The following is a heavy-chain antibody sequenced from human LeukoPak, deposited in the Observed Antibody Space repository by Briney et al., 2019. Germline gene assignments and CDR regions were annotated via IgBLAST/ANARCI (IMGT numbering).Heavy chain of an antibody. D-gene: IGHD3-22*01. CDR3: ARDEGSAYPFDY. Sequence: PSETLSLTCTVSGGSTSSTTYYWGWIRQPRGKGLEWIGSIYYSGSTYYNPSLKSRVTISVDTSKNQFSLNLNSVTAADTAVYFCARDEGSAYPFDYWGQGTLVTVSS. V-gene: IGHV4-39*07. J-gene: IGHJ4*02. CDR1: GGSTSSTTYY. CDR2: IYYSGST.